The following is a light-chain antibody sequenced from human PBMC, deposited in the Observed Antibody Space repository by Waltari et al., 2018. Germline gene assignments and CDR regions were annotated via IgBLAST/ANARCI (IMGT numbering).Light chain of an antibody. CDR1: SSDVGGYNY. Sequence: QSALTQPRSVSGSPGQSVPISCTGPSSDVGGYNYVSWYQHHPGKAPKLIIYDVSKRPSGVPDRFSGSKSGNTASLTISGLQAEDEADYYCCSYAGSYTFVVFGGGTKVTVL. CDR2: DVS. CDR3: CSYAGSYTFVV. V-gene: IGLV2-11*02. J-gene: IGLJ2*01.